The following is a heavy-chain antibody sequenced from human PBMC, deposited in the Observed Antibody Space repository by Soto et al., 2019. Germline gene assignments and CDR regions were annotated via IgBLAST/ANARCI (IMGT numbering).Heavy chain of an antibody. D-gene: IGHD3-16*01. Sequence: GGSLRLSCAASGFTFSSYAISWFRQAPGKGLEWVSAISGSGGSTYYADSVKGRFTISRDNSKNTVNLQMNSLRAEDTAVYYCARDPWAADYWGQGTLVTVSS. CDR1: GFTFSSYA. V-gene: IGHV3-23*01. J-gene: IGHJ4*02. CDR3: ARDPWAADY. CDR2: ISGSGGST.